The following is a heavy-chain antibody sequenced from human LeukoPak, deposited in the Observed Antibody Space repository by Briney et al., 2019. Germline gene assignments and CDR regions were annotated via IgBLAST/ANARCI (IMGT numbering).Heavy chain of an antibody. CDR3: ARVDDYGDREGAFDI. D-gene: IGHD4-17*01. CDR1: GFTFSSYS. J-gene: IGHJ3*02. Sequence: GGSLRLSCAASGFTFSSYSMNWVRQAPGKGLEWVSSISSSSSYIYYADSVKGRFTISRDNAKNSLYLQMNSLRAEDTAEYYCARVDDYGDREGAFDIWGQGTMVTVSS. CDR2: ISSSSSYI. V-gene: IGHV3-21*01.